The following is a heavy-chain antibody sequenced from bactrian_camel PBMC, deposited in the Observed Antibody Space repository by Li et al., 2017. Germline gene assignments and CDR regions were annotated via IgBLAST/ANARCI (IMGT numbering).Heavy chain of an antibody. D-gene: IGHD5*01. V-gene: IGHV3S40*01. CDR3: AADPSRELWVGYPPYKY. CDR2: IVSSGGMT. J-gene: IGHJ4*01. CDR1: GRTYDRHC. Sequence: VQLVESGGGSVQAGDSLTLACELSGRTYDRHCMGWFRRAPGKGLEWVSAIVSSGGMTYYAASVKGRFTISKDNAKNTLYLQMNSLKPEDTAVYYCAADPSRELWVGYPPYKYWGQGTQVTVS.